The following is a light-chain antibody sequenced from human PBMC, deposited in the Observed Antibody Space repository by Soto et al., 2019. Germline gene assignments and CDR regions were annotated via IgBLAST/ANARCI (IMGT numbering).Light chain of an antibody. CDR3: CSYAGSIVV. CDR2: EVS. V-gene: IGLV2-23*02. Sequence: QSVLTQPASGSGSPGQSITISCTGTSSDVGSYNLVSWYQQHPGKAPKLMIYEVSTPPSGVSHRFSGSKSGNTASLTISGLQAEDGADYYCCSYAGSIVVFGGGTKVTV. CDR1: SSDVGSYNL. J-gene: IGLJ2*01.